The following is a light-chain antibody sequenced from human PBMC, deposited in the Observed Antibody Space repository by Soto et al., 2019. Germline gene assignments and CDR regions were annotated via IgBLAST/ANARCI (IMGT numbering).Light chain of an antibody. CDR1: QGIRNN. CDR2: GTS. V-gene: IGKV1-17*01. CDR3: LQHDTYPRT. J-gene: IGKJ1*01. Sequence: DIQMTQSPSSLFASVGDRVTITCRASQGIRNNLGWYQQKPGKAPKRLIYGTSNLQYGAPSRFSGSGSGTEFTLTITSLQPEDCATYYCLQHDTYPRTFGQGTKVEIK.